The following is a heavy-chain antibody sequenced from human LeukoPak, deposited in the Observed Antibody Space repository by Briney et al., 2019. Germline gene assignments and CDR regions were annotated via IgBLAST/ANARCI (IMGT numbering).Heavy chain of an antibody. Sequence: PGRSLRLSCAASGFTFSSYGMHWVRQAPGKGLEWVAVISYDGSNKYYADSVKGRFTISGDNSKNTLYLQMNSLRAEDTAVYYCAKGRPGIAAAGSRGYFDYWGQGTLVTVSS. CDR1: GFTFSSYG. CDR2: ISYDGSNK. CDR3: AKGRPGIAAAGSRGYFDY. D-gene: IGHD6-13*01. J-gene: IGHJ4*02. V-gene: IGHV3-30*18.